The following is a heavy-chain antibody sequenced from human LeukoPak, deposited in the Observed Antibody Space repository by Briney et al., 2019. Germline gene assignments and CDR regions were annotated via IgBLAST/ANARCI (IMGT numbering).Heavy chain of an antibody. Sequence: PSETLSLTCAVYGGSFSGYYWSWIRQPPGKRLEWIGEINHSGSTNYNPSLKSRVTISVDTSKNQFSLKLSSVTAADTAVYYCARGDRITIFGVVIKNAFDIWGQGTMVTVSS. J-gene: IGHJ3*02. V-gene: IGHV4-34*01. D-gene: IGHD3-3*01. CDR1: GGSFSGYY. CDR2: INHSGST. CDR3: ARGDRITIFGVVIKNAFDI.